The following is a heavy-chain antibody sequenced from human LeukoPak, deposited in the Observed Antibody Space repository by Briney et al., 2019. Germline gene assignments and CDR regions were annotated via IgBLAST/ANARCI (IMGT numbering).Heavy chain of an antibody. CDR2: IWYDGSNE. CDR3: ARDSTVGGPAHFDY. CDR1: GFTFSSYS. V-gene: IGHV3-33*08. J-gene: IGHJ4*02. Sequence: GGSLRLSCAASGFTFSSYSMNWVRQAPAKGLEWVAAIWYDGSNEYYADSVRGRFTISRDNSKNTLYLQMNSLRAEDTAVYYCARDSTVGGPAHFDYWGQGTLVTVSS. D-gene: IGHD3-16*01.